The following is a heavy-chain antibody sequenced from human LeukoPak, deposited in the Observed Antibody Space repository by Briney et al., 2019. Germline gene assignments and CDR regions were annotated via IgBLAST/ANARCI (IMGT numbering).Heavy chain of an antibody. CDR1: GFTFDDFG. CDR2: INWNGGST. V-gene: IGHV3-20*04. CDR3: ARDPNGDYVGAFDM. D-gene: IGHD4-17*01. J-gene: IGHJ3*02. Sequence: PGGSLRLSCAASGFTFDDFGMSWVRQAPGEGLEWVSGINWNGGSTGYADSVKGRFTISRDNAKNSLYLQMNSLRAEDTALYYCARDPNGDYVGAFDMWGPGTMVTVSS.